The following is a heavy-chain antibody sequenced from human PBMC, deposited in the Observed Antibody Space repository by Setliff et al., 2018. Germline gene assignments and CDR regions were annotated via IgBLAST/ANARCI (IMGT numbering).Heavy chain of an antibody. V-gene: IGHV4-31*11. Sequence: SETLSLTCAVSGGSISTDPYFWTWIRQHPVKGLEWIGYISYSGKTSYNPSLYSRITVSLDRSKNQFSLQLTSVTAADTAMYYCARVAYPNGGSCRYFDNWGQGTLVTVSS. D-gene: IGHD2-15*01. CDR3: ARVAYPNGGSCRYFDN. CDR1: GGSISTDPYF. CDR2: ISYSGKT. J-gene: IGHJ4*02.